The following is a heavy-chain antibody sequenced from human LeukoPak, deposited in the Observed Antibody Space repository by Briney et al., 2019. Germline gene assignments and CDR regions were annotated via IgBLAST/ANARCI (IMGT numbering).Heavy chain of an antibody. J-gene: IGHJ5*02. V-gene: IGHV4-4*07. Sequence: SETLSLTCTVSGGSISNYYLTWIRQPAGKELEWIGRLYTSGSTNYNPSLKSRVTMSVDTSKNQFSLKLSSVTAADTAVYYCARAMYYDILTGYYWFDPWGQGTLVTVSS. CDR3: ARAMYYDILTGYYWFDP. CDR2: LYTSGST. CDR1: GGSISNYY. D-gene: IGHD3-9*01.